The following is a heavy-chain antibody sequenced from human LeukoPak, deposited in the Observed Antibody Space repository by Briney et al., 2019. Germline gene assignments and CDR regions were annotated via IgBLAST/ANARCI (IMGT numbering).Heavy chain of an antibody. CDR2: INSSGGST. Sequence: ASVKVSCKASGYTFTSYYMHWVRQAPAQGLEWMGIINSSGGSTSYAQKFQGRVTMTRDTSTSTVYMELSSLRSEDTAVYYCARGGVGTVTTMDAFDIWGQGTMVTVSS. V-gene: IGHV1-46*01. D-gene: IGHD4-17*01. J-gene: IGHJ3*02. CDR1: GYTFTSYY. CDR3: ARGGVGTVTTMDAFDI.